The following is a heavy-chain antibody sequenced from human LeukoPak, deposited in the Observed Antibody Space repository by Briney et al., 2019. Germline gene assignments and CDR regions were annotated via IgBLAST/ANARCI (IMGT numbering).Heavy chain of an antibody. V-gene: IGHV1-18*01. CDR3: ARWWFGEASDY. CDR1: GYSFSTYG. CDR2: ISAYNGNT. D-gene: IGHD3-10*01. J-gene: IGHJ4*02. Sequence: ASVKVSCKTSGYSFSTYGISWVRQAPGQGLEWMGWISAYNGNTNYAQKFQGRVTMTTDTSTSTAHLEMRSLRPDDTAVYYCARWWFGEASDYWGQGTLVTVSS.